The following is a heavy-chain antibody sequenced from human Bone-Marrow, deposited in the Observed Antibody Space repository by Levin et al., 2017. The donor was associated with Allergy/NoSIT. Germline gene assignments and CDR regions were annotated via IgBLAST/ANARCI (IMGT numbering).Heavy chain of an antibody. CDR2: ISHSGGDT. V-gene: IGHV3-23*01. J-gene: IGHJ4*02. D-gene: IGHD1-26*01. CDR3: AKVITGGTYYYFDY. CDR1: GFTFATYA. Sequence: LSLTCAASGFTFATYAMSWVRQAPGKGLEWVSAISHSGGDTYYPDSVKGRFTISRDNSKNKLYLQMSSLRAEDTAVYYCAKVITGGTYYYFDYWGQGTLVTVSS.